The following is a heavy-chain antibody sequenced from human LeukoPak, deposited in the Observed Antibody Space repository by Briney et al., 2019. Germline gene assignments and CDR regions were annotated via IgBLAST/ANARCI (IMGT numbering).Heavy chain of an antibody. CDR2: INPNRGGT. J-gene: IGHJ4*02. D-gene: IGHD3-10*01. CDR3: ARDPTTSWFFKFDH. V-gene: IGHV1-2*02. CDR1: GYPITGYH. Sequence: ASVKVSCKASGYPITGYHIHWVRQAPGQGLEKMGSINPNRGGTNSAQSFQGRVTLTRDTSTRTAYMELSRLRSDDTAVYYCARDPTTSWFFKFDHWGQGTLVTVSS.